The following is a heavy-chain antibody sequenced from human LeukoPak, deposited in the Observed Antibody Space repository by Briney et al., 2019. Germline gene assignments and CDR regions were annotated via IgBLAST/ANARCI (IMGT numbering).Heavy chain of an antibody. CDR1: GGSISSYY. CDR2: IYYSGST. J-gene: IGHJ4*02. V-gene: IGHV4-59*01. D-gene: IGHD6-13*01. CDR3: ARDRSSSWLGGFDY. Sequence: SETLSLTCTVSGGSISSYYWSWVRQPPGKGLEWIGYIYYSGSTNYNPSLKSRVAISVDTSKNQFSLKLSSVTAADTAVYYCARDRSSSWLGGFDYWGQGTLVTVSS.